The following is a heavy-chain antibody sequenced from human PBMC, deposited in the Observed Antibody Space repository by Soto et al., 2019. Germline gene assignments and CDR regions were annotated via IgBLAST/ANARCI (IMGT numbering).Heavy chain of an antibody. Sequence: QITLKESGPPLVKPTQTLTLTCAFSGLSLTTNGLSVGWVRQPPGKALEWLALIYWDDDKRYSPSLKSRLTITRDTSKNPVVLTMTNMDPVDTATYYCAHSSTDLNHAMDVWGQGTTVSVSS. CDR1: GLSLTTNGLS. V-gene: IGHV2-5*02. D-gene: IGHD3-3*01. CDR3: AHSSTDLNHAMDV. J-gene: IGHJ6*02. CDR2: IYWDDDK.